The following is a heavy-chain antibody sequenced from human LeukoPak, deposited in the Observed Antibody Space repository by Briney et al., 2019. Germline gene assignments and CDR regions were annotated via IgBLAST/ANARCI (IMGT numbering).Heavy chain of an antibody. CDR3: ARGGSYLSAFDI. V-gene: IGHV3-21*04. Sequence: GGSLRLSCAASKFTFSSYSMNWVRQAPGKGLEWVSSINSYSSYIYYADSVKGRFTISRGNSKNTLYLQMNSLRAEDTAVYYCARGGSYLSAFDIWGQGTMVTVSS. J-gene: IGHJ3*02. CDR1: KFTFSSYS. D-gene: IGHD1-26*01. CDR2: INSYSSYI.